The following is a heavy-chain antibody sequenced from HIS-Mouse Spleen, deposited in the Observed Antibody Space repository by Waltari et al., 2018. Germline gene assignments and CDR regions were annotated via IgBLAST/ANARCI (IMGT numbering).Heavy chain of an antibody. V-gene: IGHV4-39*07. J-gene: IGHJ2*01. D-gene: IGHD6-13*01. CDR3: AREIPYSSSWYDWYFDL. Sequence: QLQLQESGPGLVKPSETLSLTCTVSGGSISSSSYYWGWIRQPPGKGLEWIGSLYYSGGTDYNPSLKSRVTISVDTSKNQFSLKLGSVTAADTAVYYCAREIPYSSSWYDWYFDLWGRGTLVTVSS. CDR1: GGSISSSSYY. CDR2: LYYSGGT.